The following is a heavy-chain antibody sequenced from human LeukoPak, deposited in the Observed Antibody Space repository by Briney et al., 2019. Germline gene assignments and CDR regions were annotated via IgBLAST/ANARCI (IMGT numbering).Heavy chain of an antibody. D-gene: IGHD6-13*01. J-gene: IGHJ4*02. CDR2: IYYTGNT. CDR1: GVSISSYY. CDR3: ARACSSWSFDF. Sequence: SETLSLTCTVSGVSISSYYWTWIRQPPGKGLEWIAYIYYTGNTNYSPSLKSRVTISVDTSKNQFSLKLSSVTSADTAVYYCARACSSWSFDFWGQGTLVTVSS. V-gene: IGHV4-59*01.